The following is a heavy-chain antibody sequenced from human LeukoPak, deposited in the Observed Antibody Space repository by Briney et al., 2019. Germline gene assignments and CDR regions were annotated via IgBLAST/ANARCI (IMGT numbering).Heavy chain of an antibody. Sequence: GGSLRLSCAASGFTFSSYWMSWVRQAPGKGLEWVANIKQDGSEKCYVDSVKGRFTISRDNAKNSLYLQMNSLRAEDTAVYYCARVKDDYGDYDAFDIWGQGTMVTVSS. CDR1: GFTFSSYW. CDR3: ARVKDDYGDYDAFDI. D-gene: IGHD4-17*01. J-gene: IGHJ3*02. CDR2: IKQDGSEK. V-gene: IGHV3-7*01.